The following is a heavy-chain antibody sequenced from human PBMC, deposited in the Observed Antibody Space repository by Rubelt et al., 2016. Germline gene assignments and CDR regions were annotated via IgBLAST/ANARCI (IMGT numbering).Heavy chain of an antibody. CDR3: ARHRGSYYVT. Sequence: SGSTYYNPSLKSRVTISVDTSKNQFSLKLSSVTAADTAVYYCARHRGSYYVTWGQGTLVTVSS. V-gene: IGHV4-39*01. D-gene: IGHD1-26*01. J-gene: IGHJ5*02. CDR2: SGST.